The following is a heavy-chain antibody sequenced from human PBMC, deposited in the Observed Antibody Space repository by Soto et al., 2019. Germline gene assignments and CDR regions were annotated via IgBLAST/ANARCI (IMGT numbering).Heavy chain of an antibody. Sequence: QVELQQWGAGLLKPSETLSLTCGVDGGSFRNYYWIWVRQPPGKGLEWIGEVNHSGEATYNPSLQSRVTISLDTTNNHFSLKMTSVTAADTAIYFCARAELFPRSWFDSWGQGTQVTVSS. CDR2: VNHSGEA. D-gene: IGHD6-6*01. J-gene: IGHJ5*01. CDR1: GGSFRNYY. CDR3: ARAELFPRSWFDS. V-gene: IGHV4-34*02.